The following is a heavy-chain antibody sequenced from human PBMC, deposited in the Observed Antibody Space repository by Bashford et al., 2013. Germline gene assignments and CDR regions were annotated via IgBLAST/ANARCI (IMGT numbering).Heavy chain of an antibody. V-gene: IGHV3-11*01. J-gene: IGHJ6*02. Sequence: GGPVRLSCAASGFTFSDYYMSWIRQAPGKGLEWVSYISSSGSTIYYADSVKGRFTISRDNAKKSLYLQMDSLRPEDTAFYYCAKDVYSDHYYYVMDVWGRRDHGHRLL. D-gene: IGHD2-15*01. CDR2: ISSSGSTI. CDR1: GFTFSDYY. CDR3: AKDVYSDHYYYVMDV.